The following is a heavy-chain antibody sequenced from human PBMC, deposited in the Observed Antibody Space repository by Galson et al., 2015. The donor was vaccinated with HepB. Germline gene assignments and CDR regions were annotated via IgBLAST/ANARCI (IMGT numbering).Heavy chain of an antibody. CDR3: ARATLRWFDP. CDR2: ISDSGITT. D-gene: IGHD3-16*01. J-gene: IGHJ5*02. Sequence: SLRLSCAATGFTFSDYSMTWIRQAPGKGLEWLSYISDSGITTFYADSVRGRFTISRDNAKNSLYLQMNSLRAEDTAVYYCARATLRWFDPWGQGTLVTVSS. V-gene: IGHV3-11*01. CDR1: GFTFSDYS.